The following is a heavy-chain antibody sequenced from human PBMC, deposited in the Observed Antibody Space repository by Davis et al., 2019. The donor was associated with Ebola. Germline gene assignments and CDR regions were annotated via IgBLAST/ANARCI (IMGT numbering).Heavy chain of an antibody. CDR1: GFTFSSYG. CDR2: ISYDGSNK. Sequence: GESLKISCAASGFTFSSYGMHWVRQAPGKGLEWVAVISYDGSNKYYADSVKGRFTISRDNSKNTLYLQMNSLRAEDTAVYYCAKMTLRGYDILTGYSPYYYYGMDVWGKGTTVTVSS. J-gene: IGHJ6*04. D-gene: IGHD3-9*01. CDR3: AKMTLRGYDILTGYSPYYYYGMDV. V-gene: IGHV3-30*18.